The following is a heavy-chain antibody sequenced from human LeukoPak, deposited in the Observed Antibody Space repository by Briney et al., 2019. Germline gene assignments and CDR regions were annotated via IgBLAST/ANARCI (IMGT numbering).Heavy chain of an antibody. J-gene: IGHJ4*02. D-gene: IGHD6-19*01. CDR1: GFTFSSYW. CDR2: INSDGSST. Sequence: HPGGSLRLSCAASGFTFSSYWMHWVRQAPGKGLVWVSRINSDGSSTSYADSVKGRFTISRDNAKNTLYLQMKSLRAEDTAVYYCARGRGQWLVPDEFDYWGQGTLVTVSS. CDR3: ARGRGQWLVPDEFDY. V-gene: IGHV3-74*01.